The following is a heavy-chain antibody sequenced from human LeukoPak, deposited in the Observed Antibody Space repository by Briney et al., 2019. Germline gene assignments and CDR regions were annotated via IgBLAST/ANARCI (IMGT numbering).Heavy chain of an antibody. J-gene: IGHJ4*02. D-gene: IGHD3-10*01. V-gene: IGHV3-74*01. CDR2: VDNDGSTT. CDR3: AIGGTYGSGS. Sequence: GGSLRLSCAASGFPFANTWMHWVRQAPGKGLVWVSLVDNDGSTTNYADSVKGRFTISRDNAKNTVYLQMNSLRAEDTAVYYCAIGGTYGSGSWGQGTLVTVSS. CDR1: GFPFANTW.